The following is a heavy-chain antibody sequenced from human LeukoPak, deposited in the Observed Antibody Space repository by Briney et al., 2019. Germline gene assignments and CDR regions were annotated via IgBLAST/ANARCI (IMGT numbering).Heavy chain of an antibody. V-gene: IGHV3-43*02. J-gene: IGHJ6*03. Sequence: GGSLRLSCAASGFTFDDYAMHWVRQAPGQGLEWVSLISGDGGSTYYADYVKGRFTISRDNSKNSLYLQMNSLRTEDTALYYCANGIQSSGWYRAYYYMDVWGKGTTVTVSS. CDR3: ANGIQSSGWYRAYYYMDV. CDR1: GFTFDDYA. CDR2: ISGDGGST. D-gene: IGHD6-19*01.